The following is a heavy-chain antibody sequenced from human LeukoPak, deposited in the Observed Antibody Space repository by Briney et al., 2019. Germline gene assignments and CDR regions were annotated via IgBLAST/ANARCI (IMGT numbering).Heavy chain of an antibody. CDR3: AKIGYCSSTSCRHYYFDY. CDR2: ISGSGGST. V-gene: IGHV3-23*01. J-gene: IGHJ4*02. CDR1: GFTFSSYA. Sequence: GGSLRLSCAASGFTFSSYAMSWVRQAPGKGLEWVSAISGSGGSTYYADSVKGRFTISRDNSQTPLYLQMNSLRAEDTAVYYCAKIGYCSSTSCRHYYFDYWGQGTLVTVSS. D-gene: IGHD2-2*01.